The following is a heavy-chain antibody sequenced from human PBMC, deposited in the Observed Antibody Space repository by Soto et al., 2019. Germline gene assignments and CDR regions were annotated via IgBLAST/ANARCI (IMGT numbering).Heavy chain of an antibody. CDR2: ISAYNGNT. J-gene: IGHJ6*02. Sequence: GASVKVSCKSSGYTFTSYGISWVRQAPGQGLEWMGWISAYNGNTNYAQKLQGRVTMTTDTSTSTVYMELRSLRSEDTAVYYCARFRWDSFEDYYYGMDVWGQETTVTVSS. CDR1: GYTFTSYG. CDR3: ARFRWDSFEDYYYGMDV. V-gene: IGHV1-18*01. D-gene: IGHD5-18*01.